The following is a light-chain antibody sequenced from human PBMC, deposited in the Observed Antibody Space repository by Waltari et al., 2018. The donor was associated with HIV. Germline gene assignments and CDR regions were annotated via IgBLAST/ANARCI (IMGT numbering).Light chain of an antibody. J-gene: IGKJ1*01. Sequence: DIVLTQSPDSLAVSLGERATINCRSSQSLLYTDNNKNYLTWYQQKLGQPPKLLIYWASTRASGVPDRFSGSGSGTEFSLTISSLQAEDVAVYYCQHYYSTPWRFGQGTKVEI. CDR1: QSLLYTDNNKNY. V-gene: IGKV4-1*01. CDR2: WAS. CDR3: QHYYSTPWR.